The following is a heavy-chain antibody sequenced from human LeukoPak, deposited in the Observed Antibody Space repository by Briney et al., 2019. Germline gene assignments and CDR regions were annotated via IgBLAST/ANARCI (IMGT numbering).Heavy chain of an antibody. V-gene: IGHV3-30*02. D-gene: IGHD4-17*01. CDR2: IRYDATEK. CDR1: GFIFSDYG. J-gene: IGHJ6*03. Sequence: GGSLRLSCAASGFIFSDYGMHWVRQAPGKGLEWVAFIRYDATEKYYVDSVKGRFTISRDNSKNSLYLQMNSLRPEDTAVYYCAKGGDGEYYDYTDGWGKGTTVTVSS. CDR3: AKGGDGEYYDYTDG.